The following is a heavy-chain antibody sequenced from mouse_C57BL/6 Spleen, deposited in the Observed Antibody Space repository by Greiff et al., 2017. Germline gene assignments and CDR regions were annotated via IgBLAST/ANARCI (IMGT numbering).Heavy chain of an antibody. Sequence: EESGPGLVKPSQSLSLTCSVTGYSITSGYYWNWIRQFPGNKLEWMGYISYDGSNNYNPSLKNRISITRDTSKNQFFLKLNSVTTEDTATYYCAQLSFYAMDYWGQGTSVTVSS. D-gene: IGHD1-1*02. J-gene: IGHJ4*01. CDR1: GYSITSGYY. CDR3: AQLSFYAMDY. V-gene: IGHV3-6*01. CDR2: ISYDGSN.